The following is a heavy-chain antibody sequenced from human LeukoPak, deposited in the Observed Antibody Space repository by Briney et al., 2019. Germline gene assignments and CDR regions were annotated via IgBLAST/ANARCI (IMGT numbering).Heavy chain of an antibody. CDR3: ARGDNSAFDI. CDR1: GFTLRSYR. D-gene: IGHD3-22*01. Sequence: GGSLRLSCAASGFTLRSYRMNWVRQAPGKGLEWVAGIKQGESERYYVDSVNGRFTISRDNAKNSLYLQMNSLRAEDTAVYYCARGDNSAFDIWGQGTMVTVSS. V-gene: IGHV3-7*04. CDR2: IKQGESER. J-gene: IGHJ3*02.